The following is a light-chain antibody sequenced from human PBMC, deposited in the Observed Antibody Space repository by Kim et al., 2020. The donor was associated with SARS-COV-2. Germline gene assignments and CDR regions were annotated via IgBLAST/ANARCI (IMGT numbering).Light chain of an antibody. Sequence: NFMLTQPHSVSESPGKTVTISCTRSSGNIASTNVQWYQQRPGTSPTAVIFENNQRPSGVPDRFSGSIDGSSNSASLTISGLKTEDEADYYCQSFDSNIQVFGGGTQLTVL. CDR1: SGNIASTN. J-gene: IGLJ3*02. V-gene: IGLV6-57*01. CDR3: QSFDSNIQV. CDR2: ENN.